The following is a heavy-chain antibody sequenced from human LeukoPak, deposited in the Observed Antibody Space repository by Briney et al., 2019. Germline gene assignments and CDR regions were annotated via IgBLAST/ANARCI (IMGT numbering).Heavy chain of an antibody. Sequence: PGGSLRLSCAASRFTFNNYAMNWVRQAPGKGLEWVSSISGGGESTYYADSVKGRFTVSRDNSKNTLYLQINSLRGEDTAVYYCAKGKYSSGGVPDYWGQGTLVTVSS. CDR1: RFTFNNYA. V-gene: IGHV3-23*01. J-gene: IGHJ4*02. CDR3: AKGKYSSGGVPDY. D-gene: IGHD6-19*01. CDR2: ISGGGEST.